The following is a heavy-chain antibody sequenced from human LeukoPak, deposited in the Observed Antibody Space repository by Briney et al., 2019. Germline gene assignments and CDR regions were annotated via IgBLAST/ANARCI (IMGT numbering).Heavy chain of an antibody. CDR1: GFTFSSYA. D-gene: IGHD3-22*01. Sequence: PGASLRLSCAAAGFTFSSYAMSWVRQAPGKGLGWVSAISGSGGSTYYADSVKGRFTISRDNSKNTLYLQMNSLRAEDTAVYYCAKELRPYDSSGPDYWGQGTLVTVSS. V-gene: IGHV3-23*01. CDR3: AKELRPYDSSGPDY. CDR2: ISGSGGST. J-gene: IGHJ4*02.